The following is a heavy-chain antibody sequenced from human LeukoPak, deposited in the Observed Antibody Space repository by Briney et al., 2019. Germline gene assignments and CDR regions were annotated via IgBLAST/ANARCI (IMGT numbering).Heavy chain of an antibody. Sequence: TSETLSLTCTVSGGSISSSSYYWGWIRQPPGKGLEWIGSIYYSGSTYYNPSLKSRVTISVDTSKNQFSLKLSSVTAADTAVYYCARDFKRARNFDYWGQGTLVTVSS. V-gene: IGHV4-39*07. CDR1: GGSISSSSYY. J-gene: IGHJ4*02. CDR3: ARDFKRARNFDY. D-gene: IGHD1-1*01. CDR2: IYYSGST.